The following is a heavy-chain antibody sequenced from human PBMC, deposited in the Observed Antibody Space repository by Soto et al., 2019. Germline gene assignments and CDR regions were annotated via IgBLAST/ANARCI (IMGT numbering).Heavy chain of an antibody. J-gene: IGHJ6*02. Sequence: VASVKVSCKASGGTFSSYAISWVRQAPGQGLEWMGGIIPIFGTANYAQKFQGRVTITADESTSTAYMELSSLRSEDTAVYYCARVSFEYSSSYYYYYGMDVWGQGTTVTVSS. CDR3: ARVSFEYSSSYYYYYGMDV. V-gene: IGHV1-69*13. CDR1: GGTFSSYA. D-gene: IGHD6-6*01. CDR2: IIPIFGTA.